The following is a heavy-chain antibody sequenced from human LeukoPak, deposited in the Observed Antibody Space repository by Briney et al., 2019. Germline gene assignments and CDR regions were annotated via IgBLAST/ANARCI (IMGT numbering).Heavy chain of an antibody. V-gene: IGHV3-23*01. Sequence: GGSLRLSCAASGLTFSSYAMSWVRQAPGKGLEWISAVSTRGTTTYYSDSVKGRFTISRDNSKNTLYLQMNSLRAEDTAVYYCAKEKNYDFWSGYPDYWGQGTLVTVSS. CDR2: VSTRGTTT. CDR3: AKEKNYDFWSGYPDY. D-gene: IGHD3-3*01. CDR1: GLTFSSYA. J-gene: IGHJ4*02.